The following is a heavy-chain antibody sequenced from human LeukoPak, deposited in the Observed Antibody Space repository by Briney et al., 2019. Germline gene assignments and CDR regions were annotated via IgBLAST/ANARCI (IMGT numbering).Heavy chain of an antibody. D-gene: IGHD6-13*01. CDR1: GFTFDDYA. CDR2: ISWNSGSI. V-gene: IGHV3-9*03. Sequence: PGRSLRLSCAASGFTFDDYAMHWVRHAPGKGLEWVSGISWNSGSIGYADSVKGRFTISRNNAKNSLYLQMNSLRAEDMALYYCAKEGPAAAGFFDYWGQGTLVTVSS. J-gene: IGHJ4*02. CDR3: AKEGPAAAGFFDY.